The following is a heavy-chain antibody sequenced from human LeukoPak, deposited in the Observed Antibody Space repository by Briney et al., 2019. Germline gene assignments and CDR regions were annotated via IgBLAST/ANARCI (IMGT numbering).Heavy chain of an antibody. D-gene: IGHD2-21*02. CDR3: ARTRFCGNDFYPWDFHY. CDR2: ISERSVYI. CDR1: GFTFSNYC. Sequence: PGRSLRLSCAASGFTFSNYCMNWVREAPGKGLEWVSSISERSVYIYYADSVKGRFTISRDNAKNSLSLQMNSLRAEDTAVYYCARTRFCGNDFYPWDFHYWGQGTPVTVSS. V-gene: IGHV3-21*01. J-gene: IGHJ4*02.